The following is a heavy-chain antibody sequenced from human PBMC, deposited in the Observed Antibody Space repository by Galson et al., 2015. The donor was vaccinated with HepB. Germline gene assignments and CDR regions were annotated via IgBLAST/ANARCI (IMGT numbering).Heavy chain of an antibody. D-gene: IGHD4-17*01. V-gene: IGHV1-69*02. CDR3: AGGSNYGDYEAY. J-gene: IGHJ4*02. CDR1: GDTFNMYT. Sequence: SVKVSCKASGDTFNMYTVSWVRQAPGQGLEWMGRIIPIIGITNPARKFQGRVTITADKSTGTVYMELSSLRFDDTAVYYCAGGSNYGDYEAYWGQGTLVTVSS. CDR2: IIPIIGIT.